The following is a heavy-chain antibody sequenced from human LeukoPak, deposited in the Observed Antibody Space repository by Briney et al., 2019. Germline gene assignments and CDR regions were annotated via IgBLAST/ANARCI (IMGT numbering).Heavy chain of an antibody. D-gene: IGHD3/OR15-3a*01. CDR3: ARQTGSRLFILP. CDR1: GVSISSSNSY. Sequence: SETLCLTCAVSGVSISSSNSYWGCIRQPPGKGLGWFGSIYYSGNTYYNASLKTQASISIDTSKNQFPLRLTPGTAAHTAAYYCARQTGSRLFILPGGQGTLVTVSS. CDR2: IYYSGNT. J-gene: IGHJ4*02. V-gene: IGHV4-39*01.